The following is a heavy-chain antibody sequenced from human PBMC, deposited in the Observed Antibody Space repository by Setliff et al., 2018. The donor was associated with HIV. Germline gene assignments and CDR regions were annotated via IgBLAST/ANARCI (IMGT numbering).Heavy chain of an antibody. V-gene: IGHV1-18*01. D-gene: IGHD3-10*01. CDR1: GYSFTTYG. CDR2: IGTQNGNT. Sequence: ASVKVSCKASGYSFTTYGVYWVRQAPGQGLEWMGWIGTQNGNTNYAQKFQGRVTMTTDTSTNTAYMELSSLTSDDTAVYYCAREGLWFGDRGFYMDVWGKGTAVTRLL. J-gene: IGHJ6*04. CDR3: AREGLWFGDRGFYMDV.